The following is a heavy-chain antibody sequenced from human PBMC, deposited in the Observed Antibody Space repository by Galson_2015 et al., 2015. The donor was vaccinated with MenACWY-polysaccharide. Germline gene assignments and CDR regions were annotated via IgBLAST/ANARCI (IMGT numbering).Heavy chain of an antibody. CDR2: INAGNGNT. D-gene: IGHD2-2*01. Sequence: SVKVSCKASGYTFTSYAMHWVRQASGQRLEWMGWINAGNGNTKYSQEFQGRVTITRDTSASTAYMELSSLRSEDTAVYYCARSAVRGYCSRTSCYSNWFAPWGQGTLVTVSS. CDR1: GYTFTSYA. J-gene: IGHJ5*02. V-gene: IGHV1-3*01. CDR3: ARSAVRGYCSRTSCYSNWFAP.